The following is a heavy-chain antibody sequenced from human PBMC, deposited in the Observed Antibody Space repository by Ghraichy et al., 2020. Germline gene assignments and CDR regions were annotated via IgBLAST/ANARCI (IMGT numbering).Heavy chain of an antibody. CDR2: ISGDSNSI. D-gene: IGHD4-11*01. CDR3: AKHFDNSRTYLWAFDI. Sequence: GGSLRLSCAASGFTFRNYGMTWVRHAPGKGPEWVSAISGDSNSIYYADSVKGRFTISRDNSKNTLYLQMNSLRVEDAAVYYCAKHFDNSRTYLWAFDIWGQGTMVTVSS. V-gene: IGHV3-23*01. CDR1: GFTFRNYG. J-gene: IGHJ3*02.